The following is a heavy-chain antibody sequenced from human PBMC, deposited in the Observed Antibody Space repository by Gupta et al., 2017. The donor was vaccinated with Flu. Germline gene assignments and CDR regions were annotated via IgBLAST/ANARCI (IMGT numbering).Heavy chain of an antibody. J-gene: IGHJ6*02. CDR2: INHSGST. CDR1: GGSFSGYY. D-gene: IGHD2-2*01. CDR3: ARSGIVVVPARGMDV. V-gene: IGHV4-34*01. Sequence: QVQLQQWGAGLLKPSETLSLTCAVYGGSFSGYYWSWIRQPPGKGLEWIGEINHSGSTNYNPSLKSRVTISVDTSKNQFSLKLSSVTAADTAVYYCARSGIVVVPARGMDVWGQGTTVTVSS.